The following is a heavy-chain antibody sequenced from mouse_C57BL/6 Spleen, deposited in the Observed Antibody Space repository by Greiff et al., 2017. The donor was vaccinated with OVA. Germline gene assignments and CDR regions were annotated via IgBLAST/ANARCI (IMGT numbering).Heavy chain of an antibody. CDR1: GFTFTDYY. D-gene: IGHD4-1*01. Sequence: EVQRVESGGGLVQPGGSLSLSCAASGFTFTDYYMSWVRQPPGKALEWLGFIRNKANGYTTEYSASVKGRFTISRDNSQSILYLQMNALRAEDSATCYCARFWDGTPFAYWGQGTLVTVSA. CDR3: ARFWDGTPFAY. J-gene: IGHJ3*01. CDR2: IRNKANGYTT. V-gene: IGHV7-3*01.